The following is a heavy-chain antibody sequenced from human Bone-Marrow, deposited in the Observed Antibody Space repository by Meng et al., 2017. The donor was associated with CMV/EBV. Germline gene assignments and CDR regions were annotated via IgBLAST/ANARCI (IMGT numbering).Heavy chain of an antibody. V-gene: IGHV1-2*02. CDR1: GHTFTGYY. J-gene: IGHJ5*02. CDR2: INPNSGGT. D-gene: IGHD3-10*01. Sequence: ASVKDSCKASGHTFTGYYMHWVRQAPGQGLEWMGWINPNSGGTNYEQKFQGRVTMTRDTSISTAYMELSRLRSDDTAVYYCARDWRVGSLYWFDPWGQGTMVTVSS. CDR3: ARDWRVGSLYWFDP.